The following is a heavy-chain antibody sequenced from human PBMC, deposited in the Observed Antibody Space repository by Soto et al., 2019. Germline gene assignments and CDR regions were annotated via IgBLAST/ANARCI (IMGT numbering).Heavy chain of an antibody. CDR2: IVVGSGNT. J-gene: IGHJ6*02. V-gene: IGHV1-58*01. Sequence: SVKVSCKASGFTFTSSAVQWVRQARGQRLEWIGWIVVGSGNTNYAQKFQERVTITRDMSTSTAYMELSSLRSEDTAVYYCAADVYYDFWNASMDVGVQGTTVTVSS. CDR1: GFTFTSSA. CDR3: AADVYYDFWNASMDV. D-gene: IGHD3-3*01.